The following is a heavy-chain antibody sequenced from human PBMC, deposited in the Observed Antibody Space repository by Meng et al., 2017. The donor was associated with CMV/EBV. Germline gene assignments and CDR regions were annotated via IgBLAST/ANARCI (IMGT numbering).Heavy chain of an antibody. CDR3: ARGDSFWSGYY. Sequence: SVKVSCKASGGTFSSYTISWVRQAPGQGLEWMGRIIPILGIANYAQKFQGRVTITAEKSTSTAYMELSSLRSEDTAVYYCARGDSFWSGYYWGQGTLVTVSS. J-gene: IGHJ4*02. D-gene: IGHD3-3*01. CDR2: IIPILGIA. V-gene: IGHV1-69*02. CDR1: GGTFSSYT.